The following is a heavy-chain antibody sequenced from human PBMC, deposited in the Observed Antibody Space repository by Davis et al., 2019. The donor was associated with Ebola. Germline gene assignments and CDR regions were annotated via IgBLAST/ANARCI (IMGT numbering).Heavy chain of an antibody. CDR1: GYTFTGHY. D-gene: IGHD3-10*01. CDR2: INPNSGVA. J-gene: IGHJ6*02. V-gene: IGHV1-2*06. CDR3: ARGAITLVVVPRDYYYGLDV. Sequence: AASVKVSCKTSGYTFTGHYIQWVRQAPGQGLEWMGRINPNSGVANYAQKFQGRVTMTRDTSTNTAYMELRRLRSDDTALYYCARGAITLVVVPRDYYYGLDVWGQGTTVTVSS.